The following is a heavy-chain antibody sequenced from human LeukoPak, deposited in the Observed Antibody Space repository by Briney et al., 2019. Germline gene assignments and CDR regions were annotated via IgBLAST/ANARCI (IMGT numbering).Heavy chain of an antibody. D-gene: IGHD6-19*01. CDR1: GFTFSSYW. CDR3: ASGIIAVAGDDAFDI. Sequence: GGSLRLSCAASGFTFSSYWMSWVRQAPGKGLEWVANIKQDGSEKYYVDSVKGRFTISRDNAKNSLYLQMNSLRAEDTAVYYCASGIIAVAGDDAFDIWGQGTMVTVSS. J-gene: IGHJ3*02. V-gene: IGHV3-7*01. CDR2: IKQDGSEK.